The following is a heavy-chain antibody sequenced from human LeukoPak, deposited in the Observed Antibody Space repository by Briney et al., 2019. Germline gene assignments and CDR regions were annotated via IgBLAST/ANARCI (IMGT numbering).Heavy chain of an antibody. V-gene: IGHV3-30*02. CDR3: AKAEAALNDDAFDI. CDR1: GFTFSSYG. J-gene: IGHJ3*02. Sequence: PGGSLRLSGAASGFTFSSYGMHWVRQAPGKGLEWVAFIRYDGSNKYYADSVKGRFTISRDNSKNTLYLQMNSLRAEDTAVYYCAKAEAALNDDAFDIWGQGTMVTVSS. CDR2: IRYDGSNK. D-gene: IGHD1-1*01.